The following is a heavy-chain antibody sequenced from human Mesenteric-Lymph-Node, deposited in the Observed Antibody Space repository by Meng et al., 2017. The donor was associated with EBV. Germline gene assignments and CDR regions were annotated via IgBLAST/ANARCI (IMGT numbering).Heavy chain of an antibody. Sequence: EVQLVESGGGLVQPGRSLRLSCAASGFTFSFYGMHWVRQAPGKGLEWVSYISSSGSTIYYADSVKGRFTISRDNAKNSLYLQMNSLRAEDTAVYYCARRRDDFDYWGQGSLVTVSS. J-gene: IGHJ4*02. V-gene: IGHV3-48*04. D-gene: IGHD2-21*02. CDR1: GFTFSFYG. CDR2: ISSSGSTI. CDR3: ARRRDDFDY.